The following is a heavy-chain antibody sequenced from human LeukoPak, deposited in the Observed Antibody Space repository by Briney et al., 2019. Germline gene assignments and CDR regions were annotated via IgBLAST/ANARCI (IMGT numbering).Heavy chain of an antibody. Sequence: SETLSLTCAVYGGSFSGYYWSWIRQPPGKGLEWIGEINHNGSTNYNPSLKSRVTISVDTSKNQFSLKLSSVTAAGTAVYYCARRRIAAALGYWGQGTLVTVSS. CDR2: INHNGST. J-gene: IGHJ4*02. CDR1: GGSFSGYY. D-gene: IGHD6-13*01. CDR3: ARRRIAAALGY. V-gene: IGHV4-34*01.